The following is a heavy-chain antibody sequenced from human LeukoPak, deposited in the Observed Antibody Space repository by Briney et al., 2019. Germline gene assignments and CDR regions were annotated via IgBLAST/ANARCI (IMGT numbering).Heavy chain of an antibody. D-gene: IGHD3-10*01. Sequence: PGGSLRLSCAASGLSFNTYSMTWVRQAPGKGLEWVSTISRTSNYIYTADSLKGRFTTSRDNAEKSLFLQMNNVRDDDTAVYYCVTKASISGVKRYWGQGTLVTVSS. CDR3: VTKASISGVKRY. CDR1: GLSFNTYS. CDR2: ISRTSNYI. J-gene: IGHJ4*02. V-gene: IGHV3-21*01.